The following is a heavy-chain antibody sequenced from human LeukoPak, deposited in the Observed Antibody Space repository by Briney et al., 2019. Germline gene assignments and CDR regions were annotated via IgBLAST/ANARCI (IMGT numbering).Heavy chain of an antibody. CDR1: GYSFTSYW. V-gene: IGHV5-10-1*01. CDR2: IDPSDSYT. CDR3: ARGYCSGGSCYLVGY. D-gene: IGHD2-15*01. J-gene: IGHJ4*02. Sequence: GESLKISCKGSGYSFTSYWISWVRQMPGKGLEWMGRIDPSDSYTNYSPSFQGHVTISADKPISTAYLQWSSLKASDTAMYYCARGYCSGGSCYLVGYWGQGTLVTVSS.